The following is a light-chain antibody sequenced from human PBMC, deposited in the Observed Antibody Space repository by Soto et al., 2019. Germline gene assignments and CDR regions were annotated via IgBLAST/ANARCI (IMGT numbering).Light chain of an antibody. J-gene: IGLJ2*01. Sequence: QSALTQPASVSGSPGQSITISCTGTSSDVGGYNYVSWYQQHPGKAPKLMIYEVSNRPSGVSNRFSGSKSGNTASLTISGLQAEDEADYYCSSYAGVVFGGGTKLTVL. V-gene: IGLV2-14*01. CDR2: EVS. CDR1: SSDVGGYNY. CDR3: SSYAGVV.